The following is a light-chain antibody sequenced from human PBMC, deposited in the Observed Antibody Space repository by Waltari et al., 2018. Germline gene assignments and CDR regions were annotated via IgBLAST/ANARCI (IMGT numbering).Light chain of an antibody. J-gene: IGLJ3*02. CDR3: TAWDDTLNGPV. CDR2: INT. V-gene: IGLV1-44*01. Sequence: QSVLTQPPSASGTPGQRVIISCSGSSSNIGGNTVNWYQQLPGPAPKLLIYINTQRPSGVPDRFSGSKSGTSASLAISGLQSEDEANYFCTAWDDTLNGPVFGGGTKLTVL. CDR1: SSNIGGNT.